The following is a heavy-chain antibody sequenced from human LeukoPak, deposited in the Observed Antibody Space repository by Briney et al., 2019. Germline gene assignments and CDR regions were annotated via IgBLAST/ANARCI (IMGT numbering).Heavy chain of an antibody. Sequence: GASVKVSCKASGGTFSSYAISWVRQAPGQGLEWMGGIIPIFGTANYAQKFQGRVTITADESTSTAYMELSSLRSEDTAVYYCAGRWFGGDYYYYMDVWGKGTTVTISS. CDR1: GGTFSSYA. D-gene: IGHD3-10*01. J-gene: IGHJ6*03. CDR2: IIPIFGTA. V-gene: IGHV1-69*13. CDR3: AGRWFGGDYYYYMDV.